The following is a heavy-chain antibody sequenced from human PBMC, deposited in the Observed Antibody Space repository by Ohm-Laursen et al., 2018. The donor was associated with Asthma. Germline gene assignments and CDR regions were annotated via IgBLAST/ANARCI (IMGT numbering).Heavy chain of an antibody. J-gene: IGHJ4*02. Sequence: VKVSCKPSGGTFSNYVIGWVRQAPGQGLEWMGGINSVFATTDYGQKFRGRVTITADESTATVYMELSSLRSDDTALYYCGRKRGSCITSTCYSLDFWGQGTLITVSS. CDR3: GRKRGSCITSTCYSLDF. CDR2: INSVFATT. D-gene: IGHD2-15*01. V-gene: IGHV1-69*13. CDR1: GGTFSNYV.